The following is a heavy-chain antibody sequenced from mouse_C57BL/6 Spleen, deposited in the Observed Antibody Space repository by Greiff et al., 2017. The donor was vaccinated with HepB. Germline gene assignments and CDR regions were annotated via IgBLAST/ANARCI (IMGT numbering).Heavy chain of an antibody. CDR3: ARYYDYDYAMDY. Sequence: VQLKESGPELVKPGASVKLSCKASGYTFTSYDINWVKQRPGQGLEWIGWIYPRAGSTKYNEKFKGKATLTVDTSSSTAYMELHSLTSEDSAVYFCARYYDYDYAMDYWGQGTSVTVSS. D-gene: IGHD2-4*01. V-gene: IGHV1-85*01. CDR1: GYTFTSYD. CDR2: IYPRAGST. J-gene: IGHJ4*01.